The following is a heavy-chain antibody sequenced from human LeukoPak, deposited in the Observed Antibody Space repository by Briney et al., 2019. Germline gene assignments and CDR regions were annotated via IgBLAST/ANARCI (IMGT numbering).Heavy chain of an antibody. D-gene: IGHD1-20*01. J-gene: IGHJ5*02. CDR2: IYTSGST. CDR1: GGSISSYY. V-gene: IGHV4-4*07. CDR3: ARDPSITGTANWFDP. Sequence: PSETLSLTCTVSGGSISSYYWSWIRQPAGKGLEWIGRIYTSGSTNYNPSLKSRVTMSVDTSKNQFSLKLSSVTAADTAVYYCARDPSITGTANWFDPWGQGTLVTVSS.